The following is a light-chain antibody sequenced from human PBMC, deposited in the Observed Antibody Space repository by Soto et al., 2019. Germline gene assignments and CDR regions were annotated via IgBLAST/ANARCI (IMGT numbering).Light chain of an antibody. Sequence: EIVLTQFPATVALSPGDGATLSCRASQSVSSSYLAWYQQKPGQAPRLLIYGASTRATGIPARFSGSRSGPEFTLTINSLQSEDFAIYYCQPYNNWPLTFGGGTKVDIK. J-gene: IGKJ4*01. CDR3: QPYNNWPLT. V-gene: IGKV3-15*01. CDR1: QSVSSSY. CDR2: GAS.